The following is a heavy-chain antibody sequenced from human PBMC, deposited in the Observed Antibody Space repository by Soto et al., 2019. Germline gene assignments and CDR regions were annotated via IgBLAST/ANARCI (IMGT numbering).Heavy chain of an antibody. D-gene: IGHD4-17*01. CDR2: IDYSGST. Sequence: QVQLQESGPGLLKPSETLSLTCSVSGDSMTGANWGWFRQSPEKGLEWIGYIDYSGSTNYNPSLRSRITITIDTSSNQFSLNLASATAADAAVYYCTRARYGDHFDSWGQGTLVTVSS. CDR3: TRARYGDHFDS. J-gene: IGHJ4*02. V-gene: IGHV4-59*01. CDR1: GDSMTGAN.